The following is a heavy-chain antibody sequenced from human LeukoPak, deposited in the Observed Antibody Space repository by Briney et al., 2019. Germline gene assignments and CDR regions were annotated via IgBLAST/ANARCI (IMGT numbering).Heavy chain of an antibody. CDR1: GFTFDDYA. CDR3: AKAAGYSGYGWDYYYGMDV. CDR2: ISWNSGSI. Sequence: GGSLRLSCAASGFTFDDYAMHWVRQAPGKGLEWVSGISWNSGSIGYADSVKGRSTISRDNAKNSLYLQMNSLRAEDTALYYCAKAAGYSGYGWDYYYGMDVWGQGTTVTVSS. J-gene: IGHJ6*02. V-gene: IGHV3-9*01. D-gene: IGHD5-12*01.